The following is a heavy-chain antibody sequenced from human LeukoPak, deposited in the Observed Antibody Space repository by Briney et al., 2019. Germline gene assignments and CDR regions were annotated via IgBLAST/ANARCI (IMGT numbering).Heavy chain of an antibody. V-gene: IGHV4-59*08. Sequence: SETLSLTCSVSGGSISNNYWSWIRQSPEKGLEWIGYIHSSGSTDYNPSFKSRVVVSVDTSKNQFSLKPYSVTAADTAVYYCARHGLKLVGASTIYFDNWGQGTLVTVSS. CDR3: ARHGLKLVGASTIYFDN. CDR2: IHSSGST. CDR1: GGSISNNY. D-gene: IGHD1-26*01. J-gene: IGHJ4*02.